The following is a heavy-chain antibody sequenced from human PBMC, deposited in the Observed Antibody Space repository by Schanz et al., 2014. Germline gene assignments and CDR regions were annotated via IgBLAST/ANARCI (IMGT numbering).Heavy chain of an antibody. D-gene: IGHD3-10*01. V-gene: IGHV3-23*04. J-gene: IGHJ4*02. CDR3: ARIGGSVFDY. Sequence: EVQVVESGGGLVQPGGSLKLSCAASGLIFSNYAMSWVRQAPGKGLEWVSSISSGGGSTYYADSVKGRVTISRDNSKNSLYLQMNSLRAEDTAVYYCARIGGSVFDYWAQGTLVTVSS. CDR1: GLIFSNYA. CDR2: ISSGGGST.